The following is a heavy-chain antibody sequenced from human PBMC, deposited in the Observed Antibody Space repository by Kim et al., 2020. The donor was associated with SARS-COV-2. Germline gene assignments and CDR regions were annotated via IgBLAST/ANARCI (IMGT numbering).Heavy chain of an antibody. V-gene: IGHV3-64D*06. D-gene: IGHD2-15*01. Sequence: VKGRFTISRDNSQNTLYLLMSSLRAEDTAVYYCVRRARYEEWWAAFDCWGQGTLVTVSS. CDR3: VRRARYEEWWAAFDC. J-gene: IGHJ4*02.